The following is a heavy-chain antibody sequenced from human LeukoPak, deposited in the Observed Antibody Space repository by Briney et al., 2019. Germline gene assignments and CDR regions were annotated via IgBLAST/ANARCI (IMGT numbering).Heavy chain of an antibody. CDR1: GFTFSNAW. CDR3: TTDRLYQWWLGEYHFDY. J-gene: IGHJ4*02. V-gene: IGHV3-15*01. D-gene: IGHD2-8*01. CDR2: IKSKTDGGTT. Sequence: GGSLRLSCAASGFTFSNAWMSWVRQAPGKGLEWVGRIKSKTDGGTTDYAAPVKGRFTISRDDSKNTLYLQMNSLKTEDTAVYYCTTDRLYQWWLGEYHFDYWGQGTLVTVSS.